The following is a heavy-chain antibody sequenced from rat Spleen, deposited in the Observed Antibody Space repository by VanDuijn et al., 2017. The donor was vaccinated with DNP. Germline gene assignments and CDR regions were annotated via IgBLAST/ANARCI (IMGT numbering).Heavy chain of an antibody. CDR1: GSFITSNY. D-gene: IGHD1-7*01. CDR3: ARWTRYFDY. V-gene: IGHV3-1*01. CDR2: ISYRGST. J-gene: IGHJ2*01. Sequence: EVQLQESGPALVKPSQSLTLTCSVPGSFITSNYCGWIRKFPGNKMEWIGHISYRGSTGYNPSLKSRFSITRDTSKNHFFLHLNSVTIEDTATYYCARWTRYFDYWGQGVMVTVSS.